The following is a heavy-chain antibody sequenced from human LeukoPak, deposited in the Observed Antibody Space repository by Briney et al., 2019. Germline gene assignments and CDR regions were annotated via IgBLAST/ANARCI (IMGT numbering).Heavy chain of an antibody. CDR2: ISGSGGDT. V-gene: IGHV3-23*01. CDR1: GFTFSSYA. J-gene: IGHJ6*02. CDR3: AKAVWFGEFDYYFFGLDV. Sequence: PGGSLRLSCAAFGFTFSSYAKGWARQAPGKGLEWVSAISGSGGDTYYADSVKGRFTFSRDNSKNTLYLQMNSLRPEDTALYYCAKAVWFGEFDYYFFGLDVWGQGTTVTVSS. D-gene: IGHD3-10*01.